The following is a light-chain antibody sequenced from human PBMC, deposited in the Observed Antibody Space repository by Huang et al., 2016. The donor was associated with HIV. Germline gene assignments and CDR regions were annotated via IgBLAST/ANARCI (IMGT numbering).Light chain of an antibody. Sequence: DIQMTQSPSSLSASVGDRVTITCQASQDISNYLNWYQQKPGKAPKLLIYDASTLELGVPSRFSGSGSGTDFTFTISSLQPEDIATYYCQQYDNLPLTFGGGTKVEIK. CDR1: QDISNY. J-gene: IGKJ4*01. CDR3: QQYDNLPLT. V-gene: IGKV1-33*01. CDR2: DAS.